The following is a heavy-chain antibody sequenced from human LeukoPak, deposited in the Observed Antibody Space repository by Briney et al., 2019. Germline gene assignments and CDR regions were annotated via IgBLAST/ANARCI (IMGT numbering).Heavy chain of an antibody. CDR3: ARDQGSGWWAY. CDR2: ISSSSSSI. V-gene: IGHV3-21*01. Sequence: PGRSLRLSCAASGFTFSSYAMHWVRQAPGKGLEWVSFISSSSSSIYYADSVKGRFTISRDNAKNSLYLQMNSLRAEDTAVYYCARDQGSGWWAYWGQGTLVTVSS. J-gene: IGHJ4*02. D-gene: IGHD6-19*01. CDR1: GFTFSSYA.